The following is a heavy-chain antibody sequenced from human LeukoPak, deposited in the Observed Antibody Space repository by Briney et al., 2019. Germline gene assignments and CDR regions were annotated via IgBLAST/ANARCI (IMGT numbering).Heavy chain of an antibody. CDR2: IYHTGTT. CDR1: GASTSSRGYY. V-gene: IGHV4-31*03. Sequence: SQTLSLTCTISGASTSSRGYYWTWVRQHSGKGLEWIGYIYHTGTTYYNPSLRSRITISMGTSKNQFSLKMTSMTAAVTAVYYCAGDLDFASGYYLHYWGQGSLVTVSS. J-gene: IGHJ4*02. D-gene: IGHD3-22*01. CDR3: AGDLDFASGYYLHY.